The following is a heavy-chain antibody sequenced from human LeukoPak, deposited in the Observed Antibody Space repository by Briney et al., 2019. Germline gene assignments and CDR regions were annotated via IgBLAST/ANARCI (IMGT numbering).Heavy chain of an antibody. J-gene: IGHJ4*02. CDR1: GFTLSDYY. CDR2: ISSSGSTI. V-gene: IGHV3-11*04. CDR3: ARDYVDYYDSSGSIY. D-gene: IGHD3-22*01. Sequence: PGGSLRLSCAASGFTLSDYYMSWIRQAPGKGLEWVSYISSSGSTIYYADSVKGRFTISRDNAKNSLYLQMNSLRAEDTAVYYCARDYVDYYDSSGSIYWGQGTLVTVSS.